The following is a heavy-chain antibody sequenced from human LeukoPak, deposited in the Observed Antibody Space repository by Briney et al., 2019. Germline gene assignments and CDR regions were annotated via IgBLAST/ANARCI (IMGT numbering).Heavy chain of an antibody. CDR3: AGRYCSSTSCYLYYYYMDV. CDR2: IYYSGST. D-gene: IGHD2-2*01. V-gene: IGHV4-38-2*02. CDR1: GYSISSGYY. J-gene: IGHJ6*03. Sequence: SETLSLTCTVSGYSISSGYYWGWIRQPPGKGLEWIGSIYYSGSTYYNPSLKSRVTISVDTSKNQFSLKLSSVTAADTAVYYCAGRYCSSTSCYLYYYYMDVWGKGTTVTVSS.